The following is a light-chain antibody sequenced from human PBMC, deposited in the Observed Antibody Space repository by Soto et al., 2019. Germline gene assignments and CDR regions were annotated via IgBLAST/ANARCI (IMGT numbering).Light chain of an antibody. CDR1: QGISNY. CDR2: AAS. V-gene: IGKV1-27*01. CDR3: QKYNSAPWT. Sequence: DIQMTQSPSSLSTSVGDRVTITCRASQGISNYLAWYQQKPGKVPKLLIYAASTLQSGVPSRFSGSVSGTDFTLTISSLQSEDVATYYCQKYNSAPWTLGQGTKVDIK. J-gene: IGKJ1*01.